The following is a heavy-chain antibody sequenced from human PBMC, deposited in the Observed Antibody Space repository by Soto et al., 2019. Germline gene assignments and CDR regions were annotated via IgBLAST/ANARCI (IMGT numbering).Heavy chain of an antibody. J-gene: IGHJ3*02. CDR2: INPSGGST. Sequence: QVQLVQSGAEVKKPGASVKVSCKASGYTFTSYYMHWVRQAPGQGLEWMGIINPSGGSTSYAQKFQGRVTMTRDTSTSTVYKELSSLRSEDTAVYYCAREAVGPHAFDIWGQGTMVTVSS. V-gene: IGHV1-46*01. CDR1: GYTFTSYY. D-gene: IGHD1-26*01. CDR3: AREAVGPHAFDI.